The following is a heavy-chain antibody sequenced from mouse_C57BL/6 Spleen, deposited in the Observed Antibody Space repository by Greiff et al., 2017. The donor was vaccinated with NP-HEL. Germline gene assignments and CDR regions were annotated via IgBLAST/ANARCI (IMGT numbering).Heavy chain of an antibody. CDR2: IDPSDSYT. J-gene: IGHJ1*03. CDR3: ARRGYYGYCDV. CDR1: GYTFTSYW. V-gene: IGHV1-50*01. Sequence: QVQLQQPGAELVKPGASVKLSCKASGYTFTSYWMQWVKQRPGQGLEWIGEIDPSDSYTNYNQKFKGKATLTVDTSSSTAYMQLSSLTSEDSAVYYCARRGYYGYCDVWGTGTTVTVSS. D-gene: IGHD2-2*01.